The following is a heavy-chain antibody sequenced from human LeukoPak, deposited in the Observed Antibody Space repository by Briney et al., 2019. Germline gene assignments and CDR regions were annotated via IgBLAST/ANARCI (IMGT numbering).Heavy chain of an antibody. V-gene: IGHV3-48*02. Sequence: GGSLRLSCAASGFTFGTYSMNRVRQAPGKGLEWVSYISSSSSTIYYADSVKGRFTISRDNAKNSLFLQMNSLRDEDTAVYYCARGRAVAGTGMDWGQGTLVAVSS. CDR1: GFTFGTYS. CDR3: ARGRAVAGTGMD. D-gene: IGHD6-19*01. J-gene: IGHJ4*02. CDR2: ISSSSSTI.